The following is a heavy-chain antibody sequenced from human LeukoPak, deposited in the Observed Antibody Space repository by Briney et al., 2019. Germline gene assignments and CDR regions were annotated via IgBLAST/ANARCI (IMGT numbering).Heavy chain of an antibody. J-gene: IGHJ4*02. V-gene: IGHV3-11*05. CDR2: RSSSSYT. CDR1: GFSFSDYS. CDR3: ARGDYDSSGYYEV. Sequence: GGSLRLSCAASGFSFSDYSMSWIRQAPGKGLECISYRSSSSYTNYADSVKGRFTISRDNAKNSFYLQMNSLRAEDTAVYYCARGDYDSSGYYEVWGQGTLVTV. D-gene: IGHD3-22*01.